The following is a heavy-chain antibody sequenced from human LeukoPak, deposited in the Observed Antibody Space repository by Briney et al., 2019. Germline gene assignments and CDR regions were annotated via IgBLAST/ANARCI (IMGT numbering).Heavy chain of an antibody. CDR2: ISGSGGST. Sequence: GGSLRLSCAASGFTFSDYYMSWVRQAPGKGLEWVSAISGSGGSTYYADSVKGRFTISRDNSKNTLYLQMNSLRAEDTAVYYCAKDRDSSSWYFTHWGQGTLVTVSS. CDR3: AKDRDSSSWYFTH. D-gene: IGHD6-13*01. CDR1: GFTFSDYY. V-gene: IGHV3-23*01. J-gene: IGHJ4*02.